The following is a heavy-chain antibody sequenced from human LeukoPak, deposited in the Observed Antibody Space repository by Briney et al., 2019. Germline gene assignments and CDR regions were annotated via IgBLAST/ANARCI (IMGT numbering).Heavy chain of an antibody. D-gene: IGHD6-6*01. Sequence: GASVKVSCKASGYTFTSYGISWVRQAPGQGLEWMGWISAYNGNTNYAQKLRGRVTMTTDTSTSTAYMELRSLRSDDTAVYYCARDLRMYSSSSSGFVYWGQGTLVTVSS. V-gene: IGHV1-18*01. CDR3: ARDLRMYSSSSSGFVY. CDR1: GYTFTSYG. CDR2: ISAYNGNT. J-gene: IGHJ4*02.